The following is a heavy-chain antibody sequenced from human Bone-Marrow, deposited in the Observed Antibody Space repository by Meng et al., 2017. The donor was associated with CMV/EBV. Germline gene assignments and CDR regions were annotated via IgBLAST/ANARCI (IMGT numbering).Heavy chain of an antibody. D-gene: IGHD3-10*01. CDR1: GYTVTGYY. CDR3: SYGSGSYYPFDY. Sequence: QGQRVQSGAEGKKPGASVKVSCKASGYTVTGYYMHWVRQAPGQGLEWMGWINPNSGGTNYAQKFQGRVTMTRDTSISTAYMELSRLRSDDTAVYYCSYGSGSYYPFDYWGQGTLVTVSS. J-gene: IGHJ4*02. V-gene: IGHV1-2*02. CDR2: INPNSGGT.